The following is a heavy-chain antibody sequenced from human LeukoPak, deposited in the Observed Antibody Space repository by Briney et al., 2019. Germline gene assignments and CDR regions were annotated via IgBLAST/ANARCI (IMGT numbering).Heavy chain of an antibody. CDR2: ISSSGSTI. Sequence: GGSLRLSCAASGFTFSDYYMSWIRQAPGKGLEWVSYISSSGSTIYYADSVKGRFAISRDNAKNSLYLQMNSLRAEDTAVYYCARGLPTIFGNCMDVWGQGTTVTVSS. J-gene: IGHJ6*02. CDR1: GFTFSDYY. D-gene: IGHD3-3*01. V-gene: IGHV3-11*01. CDR3: ARGLPTIFGNCMDV.